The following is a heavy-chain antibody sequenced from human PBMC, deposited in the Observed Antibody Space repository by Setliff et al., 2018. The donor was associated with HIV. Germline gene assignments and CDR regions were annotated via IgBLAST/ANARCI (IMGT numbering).Heavy chain of an antibody. D-gene: IGHD2-15*01. CDR3: ARGYCSGGSCYFSVDAFDI. CDR1: GGSISSYY. V-gene: IGHV4-4*07. J-gene: IGHJ3*02. Sequence: PSETLSLTCTVSGGSISSYYWSWIRQPAGKGLEWIGRIYTSGSTNYNPSLKSRVTMSVDTPKNQFSLKLSSVTAADTAVYYCARGYCSGGSCYFSVDAFDIWGQGTMVTVSS. CDR2: IYTSGST.